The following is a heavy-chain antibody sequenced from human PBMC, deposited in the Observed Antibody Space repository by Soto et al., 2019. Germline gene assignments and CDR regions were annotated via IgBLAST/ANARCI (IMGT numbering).Heavy chain of an antibody. CDR2: ISSSGSTI. D-gene: IGHD4-17*01. V-gene: IGHV3-48*03. J-gene: IGHJ4*02. CDR1: GFTFSSYE. Sequence: GGSLRLSCAASGFTFSSYEMNWVRQAPGKGLEWDSYISSSGSTIYYADPVKGRFTISRDNAKNSLYLQMNSLRAEDTAVYYCARGDYGAPFDYWGQGTLVTVSS. CDR3: ARGDYGAPFDY.